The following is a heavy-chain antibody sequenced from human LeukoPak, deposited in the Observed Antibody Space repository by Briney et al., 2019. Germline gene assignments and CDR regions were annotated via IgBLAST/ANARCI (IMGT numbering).Heavy chain of an antibody. CDR2: ISTSSSYI. CDR3: ARGDSYGSGLIDY. CDR1: GFTFSSYN. D-gene: IGHD5-18*01. J-gene: IGHJ4*02. V-gene: IGHV3-21*01. Sequence: GGSLRLSCAASGFTFSSYNMNWVRQAPGKGLEWVSSISTSSSYIYYADSVKGRFTISRDNAKNSLYLQMNSLRAEDTAVYYCARGDSYGSGLIDYWGQGTLVTVSS.